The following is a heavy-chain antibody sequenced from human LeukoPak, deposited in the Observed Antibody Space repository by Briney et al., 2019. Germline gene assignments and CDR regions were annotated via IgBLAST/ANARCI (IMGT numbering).Heavy chain of an antibody. D-gene: IGHD2-15*01. CDR3: AREVVVVAATRGHRFDP. CDR2: IIPIFGTA. J-gene: IGHJ5*02. Sequence: ASVKVPCKASGGTFSSYAISWVRQAPGQGLEWMGGIIPIFGTANYAQKFQGRVTITADESTSTAYMELSSLRSEDTAVYYCAREVVVVAATRGHRFDPWGQGTLVTVSS. CDR1: GGTFSSYA. V-gene: IGHV1-69*13.